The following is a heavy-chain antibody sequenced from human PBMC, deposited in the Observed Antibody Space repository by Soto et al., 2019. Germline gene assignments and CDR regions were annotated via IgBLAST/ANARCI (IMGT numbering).Heavy chain of an antibody. V-gene: IGHV3-21*01. CDR1: GFTLTTYT. Sequence: PGGSLRLSCEASGFTLTTYTMNWVRQASGKGLEWVSSITSSSGHIYYADSVKGRFTISRDNARNSLYLQMNSRRAEDTAVYYCVRERGLSSFYGMDVWGQGTTVTVSS. CDR2: ITSSSGHI. D-gene: IGHD3-10*01. CDR3: VRERGLSSFYGMDV. J-gene: IGHJ6*02.